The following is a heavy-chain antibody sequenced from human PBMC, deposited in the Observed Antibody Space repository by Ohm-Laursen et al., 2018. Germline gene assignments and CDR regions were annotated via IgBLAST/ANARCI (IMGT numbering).Heavy chain of an antibody. J-gene: IGHJ6*02. CDR3: AREVVAAAGIGYYYYGMDV. CDR2: ISGSGGST. CDR1: GFTFSTYA. D-gene: IGHD6-13*01. Sequence: SLRLSCAASGFTFSTYAMSWVRQAPGKGLEWVSVISGSGGSTYYADSVKGRFTISRDNSKNTLYLQMNSLRAEDTAVYYCAREVVAAAGIGYYYYGMDVWGQGITVTVSS. V-gene: IGHV3-23*01.